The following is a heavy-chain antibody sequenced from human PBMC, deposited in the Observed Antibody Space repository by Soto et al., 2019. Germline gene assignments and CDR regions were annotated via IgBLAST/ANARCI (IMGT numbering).Heavy chain of an antibody. Sequence: ASVKVSCKPSGYTFNTYYLHWLRQAPGQALEWMGVIHPSGGGTTYAQKFLGRVTVTRDTSTTTVFMELSSLNSVTPEDTAVYYCARDPYNWNDVHHLDYWGQGTLVTVSS. CDR1: GYTFNTYY. J-gene: IGHJ4*02. D-gene: IGHD1-1*01. V-gene: IGHV1-46*02. CDR3: ARDPYNWNDVHHLDY. CDR2: IHPSGGGT.